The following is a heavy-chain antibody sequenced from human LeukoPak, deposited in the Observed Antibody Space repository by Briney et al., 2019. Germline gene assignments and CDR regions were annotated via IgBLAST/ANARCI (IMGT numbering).Heavy chain of an antibody. CDR1: GFTFSDYY. D-gene: IGHD6-13*01. Sequence: GGSLRLSCAASGFTFSDYYMSWIRQAPGKGLEWVSYISSSGSTIYYADSVKGRFTISRDNAKNSLYLQMNSLRAEDTAVYYCASWAGQITTSGWYPPFDYWGQGTLVTVSS. CDR2: ISSSGSTI. V-gene: IGHV3-11*01. J-gene: IGHJ4*02. CDR3: ASWAGQITTSGWYPPFDY.